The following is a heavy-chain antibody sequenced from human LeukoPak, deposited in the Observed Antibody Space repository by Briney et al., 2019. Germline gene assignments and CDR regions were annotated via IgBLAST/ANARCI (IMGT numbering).Heavy chain of an antibody. CDR3: ARARLEWSGAFDI. J-gene: IGHJ3*02. V-gene: IGHV4-59*01. Sequence: PSETLSLTCTVSGGSISSYYWSWIRQPPGKGLEWIGYIYYSGSTNYNPSLKSRVTISVDTSKNQFSLKLSSVTAADTAVYYCARARLEWSGAFDIWGQGTMVTVSS. CDR1: GGSISSYY. D-gene: IGHD3-10*02. CDR2: IYYSGST.